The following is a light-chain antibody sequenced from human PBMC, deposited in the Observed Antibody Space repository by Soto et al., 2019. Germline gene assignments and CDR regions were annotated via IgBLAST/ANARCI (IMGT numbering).Light chain of an antibody. J-gene: IGLJ2*01. CDR3: CSYAGSDTLI. CDR2: EDI. Sequence: QAVVTQPASVSGSPGQSITISCTGTSSDVGSYNLVSWYQQHPGEAPKLMIYEDIKRPSGVSNRFSGSKSGSTASLTISGLQAEDEADYYCCSYAGSDTLIFGGGTKLTVL. V-gene: IGLV2-23*01. CDR1: SSDVGSYNL.